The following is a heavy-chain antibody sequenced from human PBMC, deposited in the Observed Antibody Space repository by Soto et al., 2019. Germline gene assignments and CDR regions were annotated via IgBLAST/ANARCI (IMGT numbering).Heavy chain of an antibody. CDR2: IIASGADT. CDR3: AKRLVTPSRYFDF. V-gene: IGHV3-23*01. Sequence: EVQVLESGGGLVQPGGSLRLSCVVSGISFSSYGMSWVRQAPGKGLEWVSSIIASGADTYYVDSVKGRFTVSRDNSKNTLYLQMNSLRAEDMAVYYCAKRLVTPSRYFDFWGQGTLVTVSS. CDR1: GISFSSYG. D-gene: IGHD3-10*01. J-gene: IGHJ4*02.